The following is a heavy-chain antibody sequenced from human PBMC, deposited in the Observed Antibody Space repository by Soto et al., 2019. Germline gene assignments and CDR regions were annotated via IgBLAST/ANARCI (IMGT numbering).Heavy chain of an antibody. CDR3: ARGPTDYYDNSANYFLDY. D-gene: IGHD3-22*01. CDR1: GYTFITYG. V-gene: IGHV1-18*01. Sequence: VQLVQSGAEVNKPGASVKVSCKASGYTFITYGVSWVRQAPGQGLDWLGGISTYNGNTRYAERLQGRVTMPNDTTTNTVSRARRNLRSDDTAVYYCARGPTDYYDNSANYFLDYWGQGTLVTVSS. CDR2: ISTYNGNT. J-gene: IGHJ4*02.